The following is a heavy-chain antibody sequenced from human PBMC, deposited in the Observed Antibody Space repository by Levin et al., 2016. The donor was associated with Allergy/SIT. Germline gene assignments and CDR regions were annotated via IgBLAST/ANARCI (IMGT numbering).Heavy chain of an antibody. Sequence: GGSLRLSCAASGFTFSNYAMTWVRQAPGKGLEWVSTVRVSGGSTYYADSVKGRFTISRDNSKNTLYLQMNSLRAEDTAVYYCARDQGSREFDYWGQGTLVTVSS. J-gene: IGHJ4*02. V-gene: IGHV3-23*01. CDR3: ARDQGSREFDY. CDR2: VRVSGGST. CDR1: GFTFSNYA.